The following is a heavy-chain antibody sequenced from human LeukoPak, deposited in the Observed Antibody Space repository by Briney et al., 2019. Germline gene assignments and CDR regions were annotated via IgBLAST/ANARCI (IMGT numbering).Heavy chain of an antibody. J-gene: IGHJ4*02. D-gene: IGHD1-26*01. V-gene: IGHV3-48*04. CDR3: ARKGLGGELGGFDS. CDR1: GFTFSSYS. CDR2: ISSSRTSI. Sequence: SGGSLRLSCAASGFTFSSYSMTWVRQAPGKGLEWVSYISSSRTSIYYADSVKGRFTISRDNTKNSLYLQMDSLGVDDTALYHCARKGLGGELGGFDSWGQGALVTVSS.